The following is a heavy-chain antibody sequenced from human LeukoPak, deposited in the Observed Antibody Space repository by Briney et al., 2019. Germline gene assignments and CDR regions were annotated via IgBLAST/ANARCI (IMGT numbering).Heavy chain of an antibody. D-gene: IGHD6-19*01. CDR2: ISDSGGST. Sequence: GGSLRLSCAASGFTFSSYALSWVRQAPGKGLEWVSAISDSGGSTYYADSVKGRFTISRDNSKNTLYLQMNSLRAEDTAVYYCAKKVRSGWYGTRVYWGQGTLVTVSS. J-gene: IGHJ4*02. CDR3: AKKVRSGWYGTRVY. V-gene: IGHV3-23*01. CDR1: GFTFSSYA.